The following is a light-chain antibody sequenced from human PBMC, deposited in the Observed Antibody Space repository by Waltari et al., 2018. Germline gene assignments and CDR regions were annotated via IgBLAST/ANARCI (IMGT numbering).Light chain of an antibody. CDR3: HRDGDLPRT. J-gene: IGKJ1*01. Sequence: EIGLTQSPGTLSLSPGESATLSCRASHSLYLRTVAWYQQKPGQAPRPLIYGVPNRATGIPYRFSGDGSGVDFTLTVDGLEPDDFGSYYCHRDGDLPRTFGLGTTVEV. CDR2: GVP. V-gene: IGKV3-20*01. CDR1: HSLYLRT.